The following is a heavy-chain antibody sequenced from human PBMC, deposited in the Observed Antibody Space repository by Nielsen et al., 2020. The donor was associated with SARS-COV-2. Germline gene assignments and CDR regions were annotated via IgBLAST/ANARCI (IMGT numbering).Heavy chain of an antibody. J-gene: IGHJ6*02. D-gene: IGHD6-19*01. CDR2: INPGSGST. CDR3: ASGNIAVAGTDHYYGMDV. V-gene: IGHV1-46*01. Sequence: ASVKVSCKASGYTFTTYYMHWVRQAPGQGLGWMGVINPGSGSTTYARKFQDRVTMTRDTSTSTVYMELSSLRSEDTAVYYCASGNIAVAGTDHYYGMDVWGQGTTVTVSS. CDR1: GYTFTTYY.